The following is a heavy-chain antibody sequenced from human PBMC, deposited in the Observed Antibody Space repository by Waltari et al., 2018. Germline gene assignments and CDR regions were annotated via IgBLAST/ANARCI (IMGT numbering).Heavy chain of an antibody. Sequence: QVQLVQSGAEVKKPGASVKVSCKASGYTFTSYGLSWVRQAPGQGLEWMGWISAYNGNTNDAQKLQGRVTMTTDTSTSTAYMELRSLRSDDTAVYYCARDRPARHYDFWSGYYRGHDYWGQGTLVTVSS. D-gene: IGHD3-3*01. V-gene: IGHV1-18*01. J-gene: IGHJ4*02. CDR2: ISAYNGNT. CDR1: GYTFTSYG. CDR3: ARDRPARHYDFWSGYYRGHDY.